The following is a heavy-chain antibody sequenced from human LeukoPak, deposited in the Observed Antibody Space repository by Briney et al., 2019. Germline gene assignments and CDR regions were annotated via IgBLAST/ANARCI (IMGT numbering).Heavy chain of an antibody. Sequence: GGSLRLSCAASGFTFDNYAMSWVRQAPGKGLEWVSVIYSGGSTYYADSVKGRFTISRDNSKNTLYLQMNSLRAEDTAVYYCARDDRGFFDYWGQGTMVTVSS. V-gene: IGHV3-66*01. J-gene: IGHJ4*01. CDR3: ARDDRGFFDY. CDR1: GFTFDNYA. CDR2: IYSGGST.